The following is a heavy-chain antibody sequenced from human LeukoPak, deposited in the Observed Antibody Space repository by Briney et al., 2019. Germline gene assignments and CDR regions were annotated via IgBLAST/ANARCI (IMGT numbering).Heavy chain of an antibody. J-gene: IGHJ4*02. CDR2: INHSGST. CDR3: ARIVGAPGDFDY. V-gene: IGHV4-34*01. CDR1: GGSFSGYY. D-gene: IGHD1-26*01. Sequence: SETLSLTCAVYGGSFSGYYWSWIRQPPGKGLEWIGEINHSGSTNYNPSLKSRVTISVDTPKNQFSLKLSSVTAADTAVYYCARIVGAPGDFDYWGQGTLVTVSS.